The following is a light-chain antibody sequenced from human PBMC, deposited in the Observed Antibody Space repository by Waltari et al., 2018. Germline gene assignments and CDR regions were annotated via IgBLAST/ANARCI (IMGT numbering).Light chain of an antibody. V-gene: IGLV2-23*02. CDR1: SSDVEKYTL. J-gene: IGLJ1*01. Sequence: QSALTQPASVSRSPGQSITISCTGTSSDVEKYTLVSWYQHPPDKAPKLMIYEVAKRPSGVSKRFSGSKSGNTASLTISGLQAEDEADYYCCSYAGGGTYVFGRGTKVTVL. CDR3: CSYAGGGTYV. CDR2: EVA.